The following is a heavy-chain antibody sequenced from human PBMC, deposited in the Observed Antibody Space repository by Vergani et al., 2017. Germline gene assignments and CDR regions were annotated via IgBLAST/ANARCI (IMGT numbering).Heavy chain of an antibody. CDR1: GYTFTGHY. CDR3: ARGSELWTTTVTTFANY. CDR2: INSNSGGT. V-gene: IGHV1-2*02. J-gene: IGHJ4*02. Sequence: QVQLVQSGAEVKKPGASVKVSCKASGYTFTGHYMHWVPQASGQGLEGMGWINSNSGGTNYAQKFQGRVTMTRDTSISTAYMALGRQRSDDTAVYYCARGSELWTTTVTTFANYWGQGTLVTVSS. D-gene: IGHD4-17*01.